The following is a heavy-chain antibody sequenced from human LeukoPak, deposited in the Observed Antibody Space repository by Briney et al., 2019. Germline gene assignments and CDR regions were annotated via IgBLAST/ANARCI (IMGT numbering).Heavy chain of an antibody. V-gene: IGHV1-69*13. CDR2: IIPIFGTA. Sequence: GASVKVSCKASGGTFSSYAISWVRQAPGQGLEWMGGIIPIFGTANYAQKFQGRVTITADESTSTAYMGLSSLRSEDTAVYYCARAKVAVADPHAFDIWGKGTMVTVSS. CDR1: GGTFSSYA. J-gene: IGHJ3*02. D-gene: IGHD2-15*01. CDR3: ARAKVAVADPHAFDI.